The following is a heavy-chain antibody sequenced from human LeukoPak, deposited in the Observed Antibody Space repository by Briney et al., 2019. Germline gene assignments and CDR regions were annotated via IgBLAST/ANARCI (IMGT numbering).Heavy chain of an antibody. CDR1: GFTFSSYG. J-gene: IGHJ4*02. D-gene: IGHD4-11*01. CDR2: IRYDGSNK. Sequence: PGGSLRLSCAASGFTFSSYGMHWVRQAPGKGLEWVAFIRYDGSNKYYADSVKGRFTISRDNSKNTLYLQMNSLTAEDTAVYYCAKDRGGSNYVSLDYWGQGTLVTVSS. CDR3: AKDRGGSNYVSLDY. V-gene: IGHV3-30*02.